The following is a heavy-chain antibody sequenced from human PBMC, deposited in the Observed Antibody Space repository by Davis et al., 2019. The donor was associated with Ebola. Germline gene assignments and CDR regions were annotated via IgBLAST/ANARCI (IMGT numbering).Heavy chain of an antibody. D-gene: IGHD5-24*01. CDR3: ARAQGWLQFRTPIDY. CDR2: INPSGGST. J-gene: IGHJ4*02. Sequence: ASVKVSCKASGYTFTSYYMHWVRQAPGQGLEWMGIINPSGGSTSYAQKFQGRVTMTRDTSTSTVYMELSSLRSEDTAVYYCARAQGWLQFRTPIDYWGQGTLVTVSS. V-gene: IGHV1-46*01. CDR1: GYTFTSYY.